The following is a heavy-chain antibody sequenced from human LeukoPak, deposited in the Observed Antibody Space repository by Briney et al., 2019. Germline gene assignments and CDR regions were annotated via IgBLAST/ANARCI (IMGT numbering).Heavy chain of an antibody. CDR3: ARAPFYGTNSRGAFEI. CDR1: GGSISSYY. Sequence: PSETLSLTCTVSGGSISSYYWSWMRQSPGTGLEWIGYISHSGTTYYNPSLKSRLTISLDTSKNSFSLNLSSVTAVNTAVYYCARAPFYGTNSRGAFEIWGQGTMVTVSS. J-gene: IGHJ3*02. CDR2: ISHSGTT. D-gene: IGHD4-23*01. V-gene: IGHV4-59*01.